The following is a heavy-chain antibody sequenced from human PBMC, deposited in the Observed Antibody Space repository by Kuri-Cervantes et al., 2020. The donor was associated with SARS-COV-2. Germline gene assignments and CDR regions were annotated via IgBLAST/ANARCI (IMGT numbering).Heavy chain of an antibody. CDR2: ISSGSEYI. V-gene: IGHV3-21*01. CDR1: GFTFSAYS. Sequence: GESLKISCAASGFTFSAYSMNWVRQAPGKGLEWVSSISSGSEYILYADSVKGRFTVSRDNSKNTLYLQMNSLRVEDTALYYCARDWGAIFGVATQFDYWGQGTLVTVSS. CDR3: ARDWGAIFGVATQFDY. J-gene: IGHJ4*02. D-gene: IGHD3-3*01.